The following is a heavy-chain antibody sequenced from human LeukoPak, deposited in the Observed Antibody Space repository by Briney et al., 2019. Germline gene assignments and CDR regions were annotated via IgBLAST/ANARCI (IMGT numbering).Heavy chain of an antibody. D-gene: IGHD4-23*01. Sequence: GGSLRLSCAASGFTVSSNYMNWVRQAPGKGLEWVSVIYGGGNIYYADSVKGRFSISRDNAKNTLYLQMNSLRVEDTAVYYCARGRPHGNDYWGQGTLVTVSS. J-gene: IGHJ4*02. CDR2: IYGGGNI. CDR3: ARGRPHGNDY. CDR1: GFTVSSNY. V-gene: IGHV3-53*01.